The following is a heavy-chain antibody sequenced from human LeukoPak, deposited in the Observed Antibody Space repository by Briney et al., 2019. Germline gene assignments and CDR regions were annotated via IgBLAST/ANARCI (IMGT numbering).Heavy chain of an antibody. J-gene: IGHJ4*02. V-gene: IGHV4-59*01. D-gene: IGHD6-19*01. Sequence: ETLSLTCTVSGGSISSYYWSWLRQPPGKGLEYIGYTHYSGATNYNPSLKSRVTISVDTSKNQFSLKLSSVTAADTAVYYCASYSSGWPYFDYWGQGTLVTVSS. CDR3: ASYSSGWPYFDY. CDR2: THYSGAT. CDR1: GGSISSYY.